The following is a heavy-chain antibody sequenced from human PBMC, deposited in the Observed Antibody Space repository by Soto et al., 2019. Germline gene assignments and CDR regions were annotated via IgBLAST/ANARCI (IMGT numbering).Heavy chain of an antibody. CDR3: GRDVAPSYYYYALDV. V-gene: IGHV3-30-3*01. Sequence: QVQLVESGGGVVQPGTSLRLSCAASGFTFSRYNMHWVRQAPGKGLEWVALISFDGNYKYYADSVKGRFTVSRDNGKNTLYLEMNSLRAEDTAVYYCGRDVAPSYYYYALDVWGQGTTVTVSS. J-gene: IGHJ6*02. CDR2: ISFDGNYK. CDR1: GFTFSRYN.